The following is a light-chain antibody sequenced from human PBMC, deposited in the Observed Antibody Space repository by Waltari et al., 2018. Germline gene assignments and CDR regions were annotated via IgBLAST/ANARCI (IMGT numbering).Light chain of an antibody. J-gene: IGLJ1*01. CDR1: SSHIGSGS. V-gene: IGLV1-47*01. Sequence: QSLLTQPPSASGTPGQGVTIPCSGGSSHIGSGSVYWYQHLPGTAPKLLIYKTDQRPSGVPDRFSGSKSDTSASLAISGLRSEDEAVYYCAAWDDSLNPSYVFGTGTKVSVL. CDR3: AAWDDSLNPSYV. CDR2: KTD.